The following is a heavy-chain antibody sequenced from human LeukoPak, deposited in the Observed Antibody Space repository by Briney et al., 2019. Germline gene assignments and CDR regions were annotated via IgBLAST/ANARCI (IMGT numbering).Heavy chain of an antibody. J-gene: IGHJ6*02. Sequence: GSLRLSCAASGFTVSSNYMSWIRQPPGKGLEWIGEINHSGSTNYNPSLKSRVTISVDTSKNQFSLKLSSVTAADTAVYYCASSHMDVWGQGTTVTVSS. CDR2: INHSGST. V-gene: IGHV4-34*01. CDR3: ASSHMDV. CDR1: GFTVSSNY.